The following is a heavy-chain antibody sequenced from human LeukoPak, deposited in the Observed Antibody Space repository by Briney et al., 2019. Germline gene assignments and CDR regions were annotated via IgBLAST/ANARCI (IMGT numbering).Heavy chain of an antibody. D-gene: IGHD3-10*01. V-gene: IGHV4/OR15-8*02. Sequence: SETLSLTCAVSGGSMSSSNWWGWVRQPPGKGLEWIGEIYQSGNINYNPSLKSRVTISIDKSKNHFSLRLSSVTAADTAVYYCARAMVRGVIYSAYWGQGTLVTVSS. CDR2: IYQSGNI. J-gene: IGHJ4*02. CDR1: GGSMSSSNW. CDR3: ARAMVRGVIYSAY.